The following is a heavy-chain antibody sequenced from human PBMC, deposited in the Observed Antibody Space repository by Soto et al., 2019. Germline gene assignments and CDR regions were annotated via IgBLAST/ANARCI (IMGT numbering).Heavy chain of an antibody. D-gene: IGHD3-16*01. CDR3: AMVDVYVTPSPQDV. CDR2: INAYNGNT. Sequence: EASVKVSCKASGYTFTSYGISWVRQAPGQGLEWMGWINAYNGNTNYAQNLQGRVTLTTDTSTSTAYMELTSLRSNDTAIYYCAMVDVYVTPSPQDVWGQGTTVTVSS. J-gene: IGHJ6*02. V-gene: IGHV1-18*01. CDR1: GYTFTSYG.